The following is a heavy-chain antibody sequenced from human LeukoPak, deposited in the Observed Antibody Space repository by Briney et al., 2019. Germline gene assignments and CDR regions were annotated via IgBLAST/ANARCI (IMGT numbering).Heavy chain of an antibody. V-gene: IGHV4-59*01. CDR1: GGSISSYY. D-gene: IGHD3-3*01. CDR3: ARSDTIFGVVIEPNFDY. J-gene: IGHJ4*02. CDR2: IYYSGST. Sequence: SETLSLTCTVSGGSISSYYWSWIRQPPGKGLEWVGYIYYSGSTNYNPSLKSRVTISVDTSKNQFSLKLSSVTAADTAVYYCARSDTIFGVVIEPNFDYWGQGTLVTVSS.